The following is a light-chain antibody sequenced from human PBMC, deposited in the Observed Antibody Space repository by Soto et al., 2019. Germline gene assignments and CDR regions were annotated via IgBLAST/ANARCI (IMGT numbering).Light chain of an antibody. CDR1: QSINKN. Sequence: DVQMTQSPSSLSASVGDRVTITCRASQSINKNLNWFQQKPGKAPELLIYGASNLHSGVPSRFSGSGSGTDFTLTISSLQPEDFATYYCQHYNSYSEAFGQGTKVELK. J-gene: IGKJ1*01. CDR3: QHYNSYSEA. V-gene: IGKV1-39*01. CDR2: GAS.